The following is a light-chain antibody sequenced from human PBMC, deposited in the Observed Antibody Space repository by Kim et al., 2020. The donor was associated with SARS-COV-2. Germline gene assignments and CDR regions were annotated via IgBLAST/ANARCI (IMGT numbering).Light chain of an antibody. CDR3: SSFTISSTSV. V-gene: IGLV2-14*04. CDR1: NSDVGGYNY. J-gene: IGLJ1*01. Sequence: GQSITFSCTGTNSDVGGYNYVSWYQQHPGKVPKLMIYDVTKLPSGVSTRFSGSKSGNTASLTISGLQAEDEADYYCSSFTISSTSVFGTGTKVTVL. CDR2: DVT.